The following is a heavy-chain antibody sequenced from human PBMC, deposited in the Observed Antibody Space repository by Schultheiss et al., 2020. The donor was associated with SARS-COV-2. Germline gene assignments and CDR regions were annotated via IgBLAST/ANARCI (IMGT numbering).Heavy chain of an antibody. CDR2: IIPILGIA. CDR1: GGTFSSYA. CDR3: ARGGDYYYDSTGVAFDI. J-gene: IGHJ3*02. D-gene: IGHD3-22*01. Sequence: SVKVSCKASGGTFSSYAISWVRQAPGQGLEWMGRIIPILGIANYAQKFQGRVTITADKSTSTAYMELSSLRSEDTAVYYCARGGDYYYDSTGVAFDIWGQGTTVTVSS. V-gene: IGHV1-69*04.